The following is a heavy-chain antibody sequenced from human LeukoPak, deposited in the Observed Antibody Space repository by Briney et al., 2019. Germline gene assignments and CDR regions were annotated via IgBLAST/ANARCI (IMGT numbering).Heavy chain of an antibody. D-gene: IGHD5-18*01. CDR1: GFTFNNHA. V-gene: IGHV3-23*01. J-gene: IGHJ4*02. CDR3: AKDQGYSYYYLDY. CDR2: INGNGAST. Sequence: GGSLRLSCAASGFTFNNHAMSCVRQAPGKGLEWVSCINGNGASTYYSDSVKGRFTISRDNSKNTLYLQMSSLRAEDTAIYYCAKDQGYSYYYLDYWGQGTLVTVSS.